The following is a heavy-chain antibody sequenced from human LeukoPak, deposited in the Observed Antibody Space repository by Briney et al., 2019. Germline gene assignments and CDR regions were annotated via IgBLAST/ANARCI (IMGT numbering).Heavy chain of an antibody. CDR3: TRRHYGDYVVDN. CDR2: IRSKAHRYAT. J-gene: IGHJ4*02. CDR1: GFTFNGSA. V-gene: IGHV3-73*01. Sequence: GGSLKLSCATSGFTFNGSALHWVRQASGQGLEWLGRIRSKAHRYATAYAASVKGRFTVSRDDSKNMAYLQMNSLKTEDTAIYYCTRRHYGDYVVDNWGQGTLVTVSS. D-gene: IGHD4-17*01.